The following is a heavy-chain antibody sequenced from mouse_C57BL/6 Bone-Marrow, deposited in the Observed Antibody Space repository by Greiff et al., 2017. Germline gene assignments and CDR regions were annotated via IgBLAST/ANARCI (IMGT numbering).Heavy chain of an antibody. D-gene: IGHD2-2*01. V-gene: IGHV2-4*01. CDR3: AKGDYYGFFAY. J-gene: IGHJ3*01. Sequence: QVQLQQSGPGLVQPSQSLSITCTVSGFSLTSYGVHWVRQPPGKGLEWLGVIWSGGSTDYNAAFISRLSISKDNSKSQVFFKMNSLQADDTAIYYCAKGDYYGFFAYWGQGTLVTVSA. CDR1: GFSLTSYG. CDR2: IWSGGST.